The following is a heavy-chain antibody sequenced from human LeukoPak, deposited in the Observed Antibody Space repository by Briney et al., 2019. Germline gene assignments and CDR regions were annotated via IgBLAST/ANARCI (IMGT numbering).Heavy chain of an antibody. J-gene: IGHJ3*02. D-gene: IGHD3-22*01. Sequence: SETLSLTCTVAGASINNYHWSWVRQPAGKGLEWIGRIYSSGSTNYNPSLRSRVTLSLATSTSQFSLSLSSVTAADSAVDYCARVAGVPNGYYYDKGAFDISGEGTMVTVYS. CDR3: ARVAGVPNGYYYDKGAFDI. V-gene: IGHV4-4*07. CDR2: IYSSGST. CDR1: GASINNYH.